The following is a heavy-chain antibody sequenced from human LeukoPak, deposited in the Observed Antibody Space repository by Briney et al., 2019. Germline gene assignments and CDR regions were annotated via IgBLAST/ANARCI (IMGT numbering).Heavy chain of an antibody. J-gene: IGHJ5*02. CDR1: SYTFTNYA. CDR2: ISAYNGNT. D-gene: IGHD3-3*01. CDR3: ARGLEWLTRRHTWFDP. V-gene: IGHV1-18*01. Sequence: GASVKVSCKASSYTFTNYAFTWVRQAPGQGLEWMGWISAYNGNTNYAQKLQGRVTMTTDTSTSTAHMELRSLRSDDTAVYYCARGLEWLTRRHTWFDPWGQGTLVTVSS.